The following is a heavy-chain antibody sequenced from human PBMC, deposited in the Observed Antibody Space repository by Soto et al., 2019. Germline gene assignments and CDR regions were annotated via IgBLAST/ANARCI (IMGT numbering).Heavy chain of an antibody. D-gene: IGHD3-9*01. CDR3: ARANRNWDILPGLPANDGRDV. CDR1: GGTFSSYA. Sequence: AVKVSCKSSGGTFSSYAISWVRQAPGQGLEWMGGIIPIFGTANYAQKFQGRVTITADESTSTAYMELSSLRSEDTAVYYCARANRNWDILPGLPANDGRDVWG. V-gene: IGHV1-69*13. CDR2: IIPIFGTA. J-gene: IGHJ6*02.